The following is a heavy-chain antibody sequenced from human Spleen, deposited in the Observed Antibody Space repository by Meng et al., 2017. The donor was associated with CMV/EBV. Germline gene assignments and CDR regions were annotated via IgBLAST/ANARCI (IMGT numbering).Heavy chain of an antibody. CDR3: ARFRGGTSPLDY. D-gene: IGHD3-10*01. J-gene: IGHJ4*02. Sequence: SQTLSLTCGLYGGSLSGYYWSWIRQTPGKGLEWIGYIYYSGSTNYNPSLKSRVTISVDTSKNQFSLKLSSVTAADTAVYYCARFRGGTSPLDYWGQGTLVTVSS. CDR2: IYYSGST. V-gene: IGHV4-59*01. CDR1: GGSLSGYY.